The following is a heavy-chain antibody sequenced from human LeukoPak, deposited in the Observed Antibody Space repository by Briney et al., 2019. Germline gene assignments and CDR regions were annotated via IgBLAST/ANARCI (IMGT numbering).Heavy chain of an antibody. CDR2: FDPEDGET. CDR1: GYTLSELS. CDR3: ATVFRYDILTGYEKGWFDA. Sequence: ASVKVSCKVSGYTLSELSMLWVRQAPGKGLEGMGGFDPEDGETIYAQKFQGRVTMTEDTSTDTAYMELSSLRSEDTAVYYCATVFRYDILTGYEKGWFDAWGQGTLVTVSS. V-gene: IGHV1-24*01. D-gene: IGHD3-9*01. J-gene: IGHJ5*02.